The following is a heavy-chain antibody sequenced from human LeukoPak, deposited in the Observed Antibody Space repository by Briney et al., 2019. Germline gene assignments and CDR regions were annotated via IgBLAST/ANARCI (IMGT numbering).Heavy chain of an antibody. V-gene: IGHV1-46*01. CDR2: INPSGGST. Sequence: VASVKVSCKASGYTFTSYYMHWVRQAPGQGLEWMGIINPSGGSTSYAQKFQGRVTMTRDMSTSTVYMELSSLGSEDTAVYYCARGVGDGSGSYYYYYMDVWGKGTTVTVSS. CDR1: GYTFTSYY. J-gene: IGHJ6*03. CDR3: ARGVGDGSGSYYYYYMDV. D-gene: IGHD3-10*01.